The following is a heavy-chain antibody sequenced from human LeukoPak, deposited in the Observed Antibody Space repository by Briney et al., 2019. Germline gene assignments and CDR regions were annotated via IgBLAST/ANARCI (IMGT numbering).Heavy chain of an antibody. J-gene: IGHJ6*03. D-gene: IGHD6-13*01. CDR2: MNPNSGNT. CDR3: ARMNEPGYSSSWYYYSYYMDV. CDR1: GYTFTSYD. V-gene: IGHV1-8*01. Sequence: ASVKVSCKASGYTFTSYDINWVRQATGQGLEWMGWMNPNSGNTGYAQKFEGRVTMTRTTSISTAYMELSSLRSEDTAVYYCARMNEPGYSSSWYYYSYYMDVWGKGTTVTVSS.